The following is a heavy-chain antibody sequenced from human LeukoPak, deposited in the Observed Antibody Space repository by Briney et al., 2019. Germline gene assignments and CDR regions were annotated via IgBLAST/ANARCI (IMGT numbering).Heavy chain of an antibody. V-gene: IGHV4-59*01. J-gene: IGHJ4*02. CDR3: ARDGWAQQLDY. CDR2: IYYSGST. CDR1: GGSISSYY. D-gene: IGHD6-13*01. Sequence: SETLSLTCTVSGGSISSYYWSWIRQPPGKGVEWIGYIYYSGSTNYNPSLKSRVTISVDTSKNQFSLKLSSVTAADTAVYYCARDGWAQQLDYWGQGTLVTVSS.